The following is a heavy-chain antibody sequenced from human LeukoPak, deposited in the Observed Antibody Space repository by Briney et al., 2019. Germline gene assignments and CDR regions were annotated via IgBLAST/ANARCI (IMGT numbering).Heavy chain of an antibody. V-gene: IGHV3-21*01. D-gene: IGHD6-19*01. CDR2: ISSSSSYI. CDR3: AKGMGIAVAGDY. Sequence: AGGSLRLSCAASGFTFSSYSMNWVRQAPGKGLEWVSSISSSSSYIYYADSVKGRFTISRDNAKNSLYLQMNSLRAEDTAVYYCAKGMGIAVAGDYWGQGTLVTVSS. J-gene: IGHJ4*02. CDR1: GFTFSSYS.